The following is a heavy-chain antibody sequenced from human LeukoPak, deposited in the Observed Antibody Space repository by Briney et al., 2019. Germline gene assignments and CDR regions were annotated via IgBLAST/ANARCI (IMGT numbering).Heavy chain of an antibody. CDR2: IIPIFGTA. J-gene: IGHJ4*02. V-gene: IGHV1-69*01. Sequence: SVKVSCKASGGTFSSYAISWVRQAPGQGLEWMGGIIPIFGTANYAQKFQGGVTITADESTSTAYMELSSLRSEDTAVYYCARAPPGASRHMGIDYWGQGTLVTVSS. CDR1: GGTFSSYA. CDR3: ARAPPGASRHMGIDY. D-gene: IGHD3-10*01.